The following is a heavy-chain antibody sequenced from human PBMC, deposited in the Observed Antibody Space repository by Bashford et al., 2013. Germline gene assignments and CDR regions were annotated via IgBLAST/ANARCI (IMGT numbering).Heavy chain of an antibody. D-gene: IGHD3-10*01. CDR3: ARQRTGRNGMDV. J-gene: IGHJ6*02. CDR2: ISGSGSDT. V-gene: IGHV3-23*01. Sequence: VRQAPGKGLEWVSSISGSGSDTYYADSVRGRFTISRDNSKNTLYLQMNSLRAEDTAVYYCARQRTGRNGMDVWGQGTTVTVSS.